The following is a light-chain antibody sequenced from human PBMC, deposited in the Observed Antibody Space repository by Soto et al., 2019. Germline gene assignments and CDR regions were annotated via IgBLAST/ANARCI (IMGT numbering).Light chain of an antibody. CDR2: AAS. V-gene: IGKV1-39*01. CDR1: QSISSY. J-gene: IGKJ5*01. Sequence: DIQMTQSPSYLSPSVGDRITITCRASQSISSYLNWYQQKPGKXPXXLIYAASSLQSGVPSRFSGSGSGTDFTLTISSLQPEYFATYYCQHSYSTITFGQGTRLEIK. CDR3: QHSYSTIT.